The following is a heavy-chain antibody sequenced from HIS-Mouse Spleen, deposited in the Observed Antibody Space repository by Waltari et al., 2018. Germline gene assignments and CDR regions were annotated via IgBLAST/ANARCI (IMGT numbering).Heavy chain of an antibody. J-gene: IGHJ3*02. CDR2: INHSGST. CDR1: GGSFSGYY. Sequence: QVQLQQWGAGLLKPSETLSLTCAVYGGSFSGYYWSWIRQPPGKGLEGIGEINHSGSTPCHPALKSRVTISVATSKNQFSLKLSSVTAADTAVYYCARGRATVTTNAFDIWGQGTMVTVSS. V-gene: IGHV4-34*01. CDR3: ARGRATVTTNAFDI. D-gene: IGHD4-4*01.